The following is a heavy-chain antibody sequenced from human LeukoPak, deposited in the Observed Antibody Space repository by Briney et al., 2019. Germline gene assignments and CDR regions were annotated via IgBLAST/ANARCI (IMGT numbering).Heavy chain of an antibody. CDR1: DDSISRSTYY. V-gene: IGHV4-39*01. J-gene: IGHJ4*02. CDR3: VRYCSSTRCYLL. Sequence: SETLSLTCSVSDDSISRSTYYWGWIRQPPGKGLEWIGSIFYSGSTYYSPSLKSRVTISADTSRNQFSLKLSSVTAADTAVYYCVRYCSSTRCYLLWGQGTLITVSS. D-gene: IGHD2-2*01. CDR2: IFYSGST.